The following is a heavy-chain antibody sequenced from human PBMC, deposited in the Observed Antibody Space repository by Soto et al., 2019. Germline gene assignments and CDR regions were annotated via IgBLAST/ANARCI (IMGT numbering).Heavy chain of an antibody. J-gene: IGHJ6*03. D-gene: IGHD6-19*01. V-gene: IGHV1-18*01. Sequence: ASVKVSCKASGYTFTSYGISWVRQAPGQGLEWMGWISAYNGNTNYAQKLQGRVTMTTDTSTSTAYMELRSLRSDDTAVYYCARNGYSSYSTYYYYYMDVWGKGTTVTVSS. CDR1: GYTFTSYG. CDR3: ARNGYSSYSTYYYYYMDV. CDR2: ISAYNGNT.